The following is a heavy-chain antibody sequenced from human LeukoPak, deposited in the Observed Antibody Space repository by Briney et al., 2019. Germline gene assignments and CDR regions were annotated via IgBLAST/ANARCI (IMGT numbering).Heavy chain of an antibody. CDR1: GYTFTGYF. D-gene: IGHD6-19*01. CDR3: ARDSVAGFTRGGLDY. Sequence: ASVKVSCKASGYTFTGYFMNWVRQAPGQGPEWMGRINPKTGGTNYAQKFQGRVTMTRDTSITTGYMELSRLRSDDTAVYYCARDSVAGFTRGGLDYWGQGTLVTVSS. V-gene: IGHV1-2*06. J-gene: IGHJ4*02. CDR2: INPKTGGT.